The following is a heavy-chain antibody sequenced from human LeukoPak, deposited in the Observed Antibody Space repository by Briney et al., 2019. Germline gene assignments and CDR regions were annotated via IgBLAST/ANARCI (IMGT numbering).Heavy chain of an antibody. D-gene: IGHD3-10*01. CDR2: ISYTGST. V-gene: IGHV4-59*01. CDR3: ARDDYRGVTNLDP. Sequence: PSETPSLTCTVSGGSISPYFWSWIRQPPGKGLEWIGYISYTGSTNYNPSLKSRVTISVDTSKNQFSLQLTSVTAADTAVYYCARDDYRGVTNLDPWGQGTLVTVSS. J-gene: IGHJ5*02. CDR1: GGSISPYF.